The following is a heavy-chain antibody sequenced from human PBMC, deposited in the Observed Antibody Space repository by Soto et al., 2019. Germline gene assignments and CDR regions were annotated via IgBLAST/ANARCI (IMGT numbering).Heavy chain of an antibody. Sequence: PGGSLRLSCAASGFTFSSYEMNWVRQAPGKGLEWVSYISSSGSTIYYADSVKGRFTISRDNAKNSLYLQMNSLRAEDTAVYYCARDSSSSVSGMDVWGQGTTVTVSS. CDR1: GFTFSSYE. J-gene: IGHJ6*02. CDR3: ARDSSSSVSGMDV. CDR2: ISSSGSTI. V-gene: IGHV3-48*03. D-gene: IGHD6-6*01.